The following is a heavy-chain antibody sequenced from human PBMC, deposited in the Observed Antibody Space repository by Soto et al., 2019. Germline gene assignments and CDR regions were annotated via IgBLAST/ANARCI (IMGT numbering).Heavy chain of an antibody. J-gene: IGHJ3*02. Sequence: ATLKVSCKVSGYTLTELSMHWVRQSPGKGLEWMGGFDAEDGETIYAQKFQGRATMTEDTSTDTAYMELSSLRSEDTAVYYCATGLERWLQYGNHDAFDIWGEGTMVTVSS. CDR1: GYTLTELS. CDR3: ATGLERWLQYGNHDAFDI. D-gene: IGHD3-3*01. CDR2: FDAEDGET. V-gene: IGHV1-24*01.